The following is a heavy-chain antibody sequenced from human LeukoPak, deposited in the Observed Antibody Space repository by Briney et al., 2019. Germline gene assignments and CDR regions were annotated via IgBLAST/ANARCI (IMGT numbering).Heavy chain of an antibody. Sequence: GGSLRLSCAASGFTFRNYWMSWVRQAPGKGLEWVANIKQDGSEKYYVDSVKGRFTISRDNAKNSLYLQMNSLRAEDTAVYYCARRDYYFDYWGQGTLSPSPQ. V-gene: IGHV3-7*01. CDR3: ARRDYYFDY. D-gene: IGHD2-21*02. CDR2: IKQDGSEK. CDR1: GFTFRNYW. J-gene: IGHJ4*02.